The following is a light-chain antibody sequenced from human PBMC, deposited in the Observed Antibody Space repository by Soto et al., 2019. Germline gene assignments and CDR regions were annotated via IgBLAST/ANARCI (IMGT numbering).Light chain of an antibody. CDR2: EVA. J-gene: IGLJ2*01. Sequence: QSVLTQPASVSGSPGQSITISCAGTSSDVGAHDYVSWYQHHPGKAPRLIIYEVANRPSGVPDRFSGSKSGTSASLAISGLRSEDEADYFCAAWDDNLRGYWVFGGGTKLTVL. V-gene: IGLV2-14*01. CDR1: SSDVGAHDY. CDR3: AAWDDNLRGYWV.